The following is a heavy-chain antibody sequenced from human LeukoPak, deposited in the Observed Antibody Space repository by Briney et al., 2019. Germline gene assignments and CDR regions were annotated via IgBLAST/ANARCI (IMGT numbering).Heavy chain of an antibody. CDR3: ARDPNGDYIGAFDF. CDR2: IRSGGSA. J-gene: IGHJ3*01. CDR1: GFTFSNYA. Sequence: GGSLRLSCAASGFTFSNYAMIWVRQAPGQGLEWVSAIRSGGSAKYADPVKARFTISRDNSKDTLYLQMNSLRAEDTALYFCARDPNGDYIGAFDFLGQGTVVTVSS. D-gene: IGHD4-17*01. V-gene: IGHV3-23*01.